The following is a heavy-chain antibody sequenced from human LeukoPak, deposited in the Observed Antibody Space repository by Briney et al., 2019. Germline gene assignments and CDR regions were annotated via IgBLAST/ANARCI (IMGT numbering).Heavy chain of an antibody. CDR1: GFTFSSYAM. J-gene: IGHJ4*02. Sequence: GSLRLSCAASGFTFSSYAMSWVRQAPGKGLEWIGEIYHSGSTNYNPSLKSRVTISVDKSKNQFSLKLSSVTAADTAVYYCARVAVAGTLDYWGQGTLVTVSS. D-gene: IGHD6-19*01. CDR3: ARVAVAGTLDY. V-gene: IGHV4-4*02. CDR2: IYHSGST.